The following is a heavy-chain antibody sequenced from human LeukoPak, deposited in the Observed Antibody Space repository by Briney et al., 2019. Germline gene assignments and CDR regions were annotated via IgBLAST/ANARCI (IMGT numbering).Heavy chain of an antibody. CDR3: ARALPLIVVVSPGDY. V-gene: IGHV4-34*01. D-gene: IGHD3-22*01. CDR1: GGSFSGYY. Sequence: PSETLSLTCAVYGGSFSGYYWSWIRQPPGKGLEWIGEINHSGSTNYNPSLKSRVTISVDTSKNQFSLKLSSVTAADTAVYYCARALPLIVVVSPGDYWGQGTLVTVSS. J-gene: IGHJ4*02. CDR2: INHSGST.